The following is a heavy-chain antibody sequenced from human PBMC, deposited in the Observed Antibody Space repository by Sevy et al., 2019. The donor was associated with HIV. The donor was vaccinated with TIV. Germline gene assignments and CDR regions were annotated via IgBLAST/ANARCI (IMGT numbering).Heavy chain of an antibody. Sequence: GGSLRLSCAASGFTFSSYAMSWVRQAPGNGLEWVSAISGSGGSTYYADSVKGRFTNSRDNSKNTLYLQMNSLRAEDTAVYYCAKDPGVVGATTFADYSGQGTVVTVSS. V-gene: IGHV3-23*01. J-gene: IGHJ4*02. CDR3: AKDPGVVGATTFADY. CDR1: GFTFSSYA. D-gene: IGHD1-26*01. CDR2: ISGSGGST.